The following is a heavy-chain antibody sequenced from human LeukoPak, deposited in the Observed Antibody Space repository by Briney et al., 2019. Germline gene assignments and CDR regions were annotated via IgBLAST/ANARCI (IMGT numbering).Heavy chain of an antibody. V-gene: IGHV3-33*01. Sequence: GRSLRLSCAASGFTFSSYGMHWVRQAPGKGLEWVAVIWYDGSNKYYADSVKGRFTISRDNSKNTLYPQMNSLRAEDTAVYYCARDQLLWFGNDYWGQGTLVTVSS. CDR1: GFTFSSYG. D-gene: IGHD3-10*01. J-gene: IGHJ4*02. CDR2: IWYDGSNK. CDR3: ARDQLLWFGNDY.